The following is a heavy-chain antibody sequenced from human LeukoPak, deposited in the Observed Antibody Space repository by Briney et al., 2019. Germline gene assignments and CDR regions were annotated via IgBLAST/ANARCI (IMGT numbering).Heavy chain of an antibody. CDR3: ARGGATYDFSLYGMDV. V-gene: IGHV1-46*01. CDR1: GYTFTSYY. Sequence: ASVKVSCKASGYTFTSYYMHWVRQAPGQGLEWMGIINLSGGSTSYAQKFQGRVTMTRDTSTSTVYMELSSLRSEDTAVYYCARGGATYDFSLYGMDVWGQGTTVTVSS. CDR2: INLSGGST. D-gene: IGHD3-3*01. J-gene: IGHJ6*02.